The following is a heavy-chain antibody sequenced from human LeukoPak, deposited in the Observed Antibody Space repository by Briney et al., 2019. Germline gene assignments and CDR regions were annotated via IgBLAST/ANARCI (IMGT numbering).Heavy chain of an antibody. CDR1: GGSISSSNYY. CDR3: ARHPIAVAGTGFDY. V-gene: IGHV4-39*01. CDR2: IYHSGST. J-gene: IGHJ4*02. Sequence: PSETLSLTCTVSGGSISSSNYYWGWIRQPPGKGLEWIGSIYHSGSTYYNPSLKSRVTISVDTSKNQFSLKLSSVTAADTAVYYCARHPIAVAGTGFDYWGQGTLVTVSS. D-gene: IGHD6-19*01.